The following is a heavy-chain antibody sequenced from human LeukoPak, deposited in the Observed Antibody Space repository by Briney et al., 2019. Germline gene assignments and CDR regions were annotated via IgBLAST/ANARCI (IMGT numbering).Heavy chain of an antibody. CDR3: ANRIVVVPAAIGSY. Sequence: GGSLRLSCAASGFTFSNYAMSWVRQAPGKGLEWVSAISGSGGSTYYADSVKGRFTISRDNSKNTLYLQMNSLRAEDTAVYYCANRIVVVPAAIGSYWGQGTLVTVSS. D-gene: IGHD2-2*02. CDR2: ISGSGGST. J-gene: IGHJ4*02. CDR1: GFTFSNYA. V-gene: IGHV3-23*01.